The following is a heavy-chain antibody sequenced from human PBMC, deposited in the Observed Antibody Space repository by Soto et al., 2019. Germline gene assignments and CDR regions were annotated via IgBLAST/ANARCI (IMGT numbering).Heavy chain of an antibody. D-gene: IGHD5-18*01. V-gene: IGHV3-23*01. CDR2: ISGSGGST. J-gene: IGHJ6*02. Sequence: GGSLRLSCAASGFTFSSYAMSWVRQAPGKGLEWVSAISGSGGSTYYADSVKGRFTISRDNSKNTLYLQMNSLRAEDTAVYYCAKDSRIQLGPDTYGVYYYYGMDVWGQGTTVTVSS. CDR1: GFTFSSYA. CDR3: AKDSRIQLGPDTYGVYYYYGMDV.